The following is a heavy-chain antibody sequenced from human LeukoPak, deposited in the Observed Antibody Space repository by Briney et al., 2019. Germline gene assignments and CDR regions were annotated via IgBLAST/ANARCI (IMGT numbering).Heavy chain of an antibody. Sequence: SETLSLTCTVSGGSINSSSYYWGWIRQPPGKGLEWIGSIFYSGNTYDNPSLKSRVTISVDTSKNQFSLKLSSVTAADTAVYYCARGRGHYYYYYMDVWGKGTTVTVSS. J-gene: IGHJ6*03. V-gene: IGHV4-39*07. D-gene: IGHD1-26*01. CDR1: GGSINSSSYY. CDR3: ARGRGHYYYYYMDV. CDR2: IFYSGNT.